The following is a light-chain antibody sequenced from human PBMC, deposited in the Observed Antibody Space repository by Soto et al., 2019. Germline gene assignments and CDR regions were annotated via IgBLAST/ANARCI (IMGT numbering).Light chain of an antibody. CDR3: CSYAGSSNPDV. Sequence: QSALTQPASVSGSPGQSITISCTGTSSDVGSYNLVSWYQQHPGKAPKLLIYEGSNRPSGVSNRFSGSKSGNTASLTISGRQAEDEADYYCCSYAGSSNPDVFGTGTKLTVL. V-gene: IGLV2-23*01. CDR2: EGS. CDR1: SSDVGSYNL. J-gene: IGLJ1*01.